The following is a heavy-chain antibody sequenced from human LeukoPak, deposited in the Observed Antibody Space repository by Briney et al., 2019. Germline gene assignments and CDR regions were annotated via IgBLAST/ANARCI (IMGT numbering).Heavy chain of an antibody. CDR2: ISSSRNYI. D-gene: IGHD3-22*01. J-gene: IGHJ4*02. CDR3: ARDPYYYDSSGYYGEGFDY. V-gene: IGHV3-21*01. CDR1: GFTFSSYT. Sequence: PGGSLSLSCAASGFTFSSYTMNWVRQAPGKGLEWVSYISSSRNYIFYADSVKGRFTISRDNAKNSLYLQMNSLRAEDTAVYYCARDPYYYDSSGYYGEGFDYWGQGTLVTVSS.